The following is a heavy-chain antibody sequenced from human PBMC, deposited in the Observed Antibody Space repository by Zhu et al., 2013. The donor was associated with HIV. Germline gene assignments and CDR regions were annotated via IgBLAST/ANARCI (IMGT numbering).Heavy chain of an antibody. D-gene: IGHD2-2*01. Sequence: QVQLVQSGAEVKKPGSSVKVSCKASGGTFSSYTISWVRQAPGQGLEWMGRIIPILGIANYAQKFQGRVTITADKSTSTAYMELSSLRSEDTAVYYCARRPXPPGVSTCCWSYYHEYY. CDR1: GGTFSSYT. CDR3: ARRPXPPGVSTCCWSYYHEYY. V-gene: IGHV1-69*02. CDR2: IIPILGIA. J-gene: IGHJ6*03.